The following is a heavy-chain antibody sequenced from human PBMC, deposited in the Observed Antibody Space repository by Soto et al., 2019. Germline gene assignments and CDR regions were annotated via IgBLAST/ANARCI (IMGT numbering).Heavy chain of an antibody. CDR3: ARDRRNIAAARHDAFDI. CDR2: ISAYNGNT. V-gene: IGHV1-18*01. CDR1: GYTFTSYG. D-gene: IGHD6-13*01. J-gene: IGHJ3*02. Sequence: ASVKVSCKASGYTFTSYGISWVRQAPGQGLEWMGWISAYNGNTNYAQKLQGRVTMTTDTSTSTAYMELRSLRSDDTAVYYCARDRRNIAAARHDAFDIWGQGTMVTVS.